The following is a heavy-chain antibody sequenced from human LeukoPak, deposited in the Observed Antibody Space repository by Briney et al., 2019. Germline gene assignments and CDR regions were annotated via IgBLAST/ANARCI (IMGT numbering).Heavy chain of an antibody. V-gene: IGHV4-59*01. Sequence: PSETLSLTCTVSGGSISSYYWSWIRQPPGKGLEWIGYIYYSGSTNYNPSLKSRVTISVDTSKNQFSLKLSSVTAADTAVYYCARERQGGYGSGSYSAFDYWGQGTLVTVSS. J-gene: IGHJ4*02. CDR1: GGSISSYY. CDR2: IYYSGST. D-gene: IGHD3-10*01. CDR3: ARERQGGYGSGSYSAFDY.